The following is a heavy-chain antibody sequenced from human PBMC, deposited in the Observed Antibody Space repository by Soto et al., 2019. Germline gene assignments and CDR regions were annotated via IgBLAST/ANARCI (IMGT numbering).Heavy chain of an antibody. CDR2: ISSSGSTI. V-gene: IGHV3-11*01. Sequence: PGGSLRLSCAASGFTFSDYYMSWIRQAPGKGLEWVSYISSSGSTIYYADSVKGRFTISRDNAKNPLYLQMNSLRAEDTAVYYCSREGAYCGGDCPIRDAFDIWGQGTMVTVSS. J-gene: IGHJ3*02. CDR1: GFTFSDYY. CDR3: SREGAYCGGDCPIRDAFDI. D-gene: IGHD2-21*01.